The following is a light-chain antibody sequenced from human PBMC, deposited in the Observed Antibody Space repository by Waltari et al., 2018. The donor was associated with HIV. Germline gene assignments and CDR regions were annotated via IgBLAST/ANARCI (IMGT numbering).Light chain of an antibody. Sequence: QSALTQPASVSGSPGQSITISCTGTSSGIGSYNLVSWYQHHPGKAPKLLIYEVTKRPPGVSVRFSGSKSGTTASLTISGLQAEDEGDYYCCSYAGSSSLWMFGGGTKLTVL. CDR1: SSGIGSYNL. CDR3: CSYAGSSSLWM. V-gene: IGLV2-23*02. J-gene: IGLJ3*02. CDR2: EVT.